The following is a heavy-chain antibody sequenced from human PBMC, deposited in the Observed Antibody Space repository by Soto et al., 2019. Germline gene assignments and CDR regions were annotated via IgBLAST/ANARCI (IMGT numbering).Heavy chain of an antibody. CDR2: ISYDGSNK. D-gene: IGHD2-15*01. V-gene: IGHV3-30-3*01. CDR3: ARTREVVVAAIDY. Sequence: QVQLVESGGGVVQPGRSLRLSCAASGFTFSSYAMHWVRQAPGKGLEWVAVISYDGSNKYYADYVKGRFTISRDNSKNTMYLQKNSLRAEDTAVYYCARTREVVVAAIDYWGQGTLVTVSS. CDR1: GFTFSSYA. J-gene: IGHJ4*02.